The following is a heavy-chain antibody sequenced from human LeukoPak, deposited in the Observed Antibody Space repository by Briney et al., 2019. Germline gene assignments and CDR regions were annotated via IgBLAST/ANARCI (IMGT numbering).Heavy chain of an antibody. Sequence: PSETLSLTCAVYGGSFSGYYWSWIRQPSGKGLEWIGEINHSGSTNYNPSLKSRVTISVDTSKNQFSLKLSSVTAADTAVYYCASQLERQGATAFDIWGQGTMDTVSS. CDR1: GGSFSGYY. D-gene: IGHD1-1*01. J-gene: IGHJ3*02. CDR3: ASQLERQGATAFDI. CDR2: INHSGST. V-gene: IGHV4-34*01.